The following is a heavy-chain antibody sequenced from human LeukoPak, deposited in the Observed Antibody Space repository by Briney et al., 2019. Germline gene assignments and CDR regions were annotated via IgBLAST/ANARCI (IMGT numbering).Heavy chain of an antibody. V-gene: IGHV3-48*03. CDR2: ISKSGTIK. CDR1: GFTFSNYE. Sequence: GGSLRLSCAASGFTFSNYEMNWVRQAPGKGQEWVSYISKSGTIKYYADSVKGRFTISKDNAKNSLYLQMNSLRAEDTALYYCARDHIPSGYCEFVPRATFDIWGQGIMVTVSS. D-gene: IGHD2-2*03. CDR3: ARDHIPSGYCEFVPRATFDI. J-gene: IGHJ3*02.